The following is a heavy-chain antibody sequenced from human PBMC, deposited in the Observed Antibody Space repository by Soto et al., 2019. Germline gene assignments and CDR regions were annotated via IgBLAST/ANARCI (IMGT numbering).Heavy chain of an antibody. CDR2: IYHGGII. CDR1: GASISDKDW. J-gene: IGHJ3*02. Sequence: SETLSLTCAVSGASISDKDWWNWVRQPPGKGLEWIGEIYHGGIINYNPSLKSRVTLSLDKSKNQFSLKLSSVTAADTAVYYCASSIVGDDDAFDIWGQGTMVTVSS. V-gene: IGHV4-4*02. D-gene: IGHD1-26*01. CDR3: ASSIVGDDDAFDI.